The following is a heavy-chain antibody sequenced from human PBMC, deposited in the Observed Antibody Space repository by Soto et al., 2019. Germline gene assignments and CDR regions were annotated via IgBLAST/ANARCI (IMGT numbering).Heavy chain of an antibody. CDR3: ARHYSYYDFWSGYSTYFDY. Sequence: SETLSLTCTVSGGSISSSSYYWGWIRQPPGKGLEWIGSIYYSGSTYYNPSLKSRVTISVDTSKNQFSLKLSSVTAADTAVYYCARHYSYYDFWSGYSTYFDYWGQGTLVTVSS. CDR2: IYYSGST. D-gene: IGHD3-3*01. CDR1: GGSISSSSYY. J-gene: IGHJ4*02. V-gene: IGHV4-39*01.